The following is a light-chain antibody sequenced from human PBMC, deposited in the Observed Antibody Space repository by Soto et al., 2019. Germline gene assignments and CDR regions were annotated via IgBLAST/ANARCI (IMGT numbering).Light chain of an antibody. CDR3: QQYNSYSWT. J-gene: IGKJ1*01. CDR2: DAS. Sequence: DIQMTQSPSTLSASVGPRVTITCRASQSISSWLAWYQQKPGNAPKLMIYDASSLESGVPSRFSGSRYGTEFNLTISSLQTDEFATYDCQQYNSYSWTFGQGTKVDIK. CDR1: QSISSW. V-gene: IGKV1-5*01.